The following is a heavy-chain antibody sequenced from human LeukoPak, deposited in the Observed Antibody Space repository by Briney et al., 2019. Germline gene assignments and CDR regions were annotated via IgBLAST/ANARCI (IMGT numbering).Heavy chain of an antibody. D-gene: IGHD1-26*01. CDR2: ISYDGSNK. J-gene: IGHJ6*02. CDR1: GFTFSSYA. V-gene: IGHV3-30-3*01. Sequence: PGGSLRLSCAASGFTFSSYAMHWVRQAPGKGLEWVALISYDGSNKYYADSVKGRFTISRDNSKNTLSLQMNSLRAEDTAVYYCARGLSGRGHYYYSMDVWGQGTTV. CDR3: ARGLSGRGHYYYSMDV.